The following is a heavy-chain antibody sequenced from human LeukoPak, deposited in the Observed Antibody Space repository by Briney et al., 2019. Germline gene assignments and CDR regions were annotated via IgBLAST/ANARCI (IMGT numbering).Heavy chain of an antibody. D-gene: IGHD3-22*01. CDR2: IYPAVST. CDR1: GSPMYSYY. V-gene: IGHV4-4*07. J-gene: IGHJ6*03. Sequence: SETLSLTCTVSGSPMYSYYWSWIRQTAGKGLEWVCRIYPAVSTTNNPSLMSRVTMFAGTSNNQFALRLSAVTAADTGVYYCAGMKLYDSPGHTPGHYMDVWGKGTTVTVSS. CDR3: AGMKLYDSPGHTPGHYMDV.